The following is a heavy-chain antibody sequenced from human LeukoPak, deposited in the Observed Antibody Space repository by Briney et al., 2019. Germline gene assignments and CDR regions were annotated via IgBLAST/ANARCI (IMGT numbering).Heavy chain of an antibody. J-gene: IGHJ4*02. V-gene: IGHV3-48*03. CDR2: ISSSGSTI. Sequence: PGGSLRLSCAASGFTFSSYEMNWVRQAPGKGLEWVSYISSSGSTIYYADSVKGRFTISRDNAKNSLYLQMNSLRAEDTAVYYCARVGVTVDRNFDYWGQGTLVTVSS. D-gene: IGHD7-27*01. CDR1: GFTFSSYE. CDR3: ARVGVTVDRNFDY.